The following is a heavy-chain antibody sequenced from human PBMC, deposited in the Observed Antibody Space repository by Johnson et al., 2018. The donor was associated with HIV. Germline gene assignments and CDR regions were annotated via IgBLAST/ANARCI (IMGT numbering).Heavy chain of an antibody. CDR2: ISYDGSNK. J-gene: IGHJ3*02. CDR1: GFTFSSYA. D-gene: IGHD6-13*01. V-gene: IGHV3-30*14. Sequence: QVQLVESGGGVVQTGRSLRLSCAASGFTFSSYAMHWVRQAPGKGLEWVAVISYDGSNKYYADSVKGRFTISRDNSKNALYLQMNSLRAGDTAMYYCARASYNRSSWTWDVFDIWGQGTMVTVSS. CDR3: ARASYNRSSWTWDVFDI.